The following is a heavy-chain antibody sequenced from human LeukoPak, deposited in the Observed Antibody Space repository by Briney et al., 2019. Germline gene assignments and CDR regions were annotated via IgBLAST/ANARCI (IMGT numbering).Heavy chain of an antibody. D-gene: IGHD1-7*01. Sequence: GGSLRLSCAASGFTVSSNYMSWVRQAPGKGLEWVSVICSGGSTYYADSVKGRFTISRDNSKNTLYLQMNSLRAEDTAVYYCARDLTGTTGGGYWGQGTLVTVSS. J-gene: IGHJ4*02. CDR3: ARDLTGTTGGGY. V-gene: IGHV3-53*01. CDR1: GFTVSSNY. CDR2: ICSGGST.